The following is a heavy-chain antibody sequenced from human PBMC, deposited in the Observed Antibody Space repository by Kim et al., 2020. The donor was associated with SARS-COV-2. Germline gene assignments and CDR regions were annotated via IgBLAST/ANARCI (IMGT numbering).Heavy chain of an antibody. D-gene: IGHD5-12*01. CDR2: ISYDGSNK. V-gene: IGHV3-30*04. CDR1: GFTFSSYA. CDR3: ARGAMATITRGVAFDI. Sequence: GALRLSCAASGFTFSSYAMHWVRQAPGKGLEWVAVISYDGSNKYYADSVKGRFTISRDNSKNTLYLQMNSLRAEDTAVYYCARGAMATITRGVAFDIWG. J-gene: IGHJ3*02.